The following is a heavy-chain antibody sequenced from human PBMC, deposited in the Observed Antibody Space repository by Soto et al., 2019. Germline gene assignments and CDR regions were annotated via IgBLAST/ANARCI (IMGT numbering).Heavy chain of an antibody. V-gene: IGHV1-2*02. CDR3: ARASKRKWFGELRLGLPDY. J-gene: IGHJ4*02. CDR1: GYTFTGYY. CDR2: INPNSGGT. D-gene: IGHD3-10*01. Sequence: GASVKVCCKVSGYTFTGYYMHWVRQAPGQGSEWMGWINPNSGGTNYAQKFQGSVTMTRETSISTAYMDLSRLRSDDTAVNYCARASKRKWFGELRLGLPDYWGQGTLVTVSS.